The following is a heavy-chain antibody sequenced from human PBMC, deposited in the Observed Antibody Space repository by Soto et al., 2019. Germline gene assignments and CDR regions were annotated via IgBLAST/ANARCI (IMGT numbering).Heavy chain of an antibody. CDR3: ARDHSNDNSVWWLDP. Sequence: VASVKVSCKASGYTFTSHWMHWVRQAPGQGLEWMGVINPSGGSTFYAQKFQGRVTMTRDTSTSTVYMELSSLRSEGTAMYYCARDHSNDNSVWWLDPWGQGTLVTVS. CDR1: GYTFTSHW. CDR2: INPSGGST. D-gene: IGHD1-20*01. V-gene: IGHV1-46*03. J-gene: IGHJ5*02.